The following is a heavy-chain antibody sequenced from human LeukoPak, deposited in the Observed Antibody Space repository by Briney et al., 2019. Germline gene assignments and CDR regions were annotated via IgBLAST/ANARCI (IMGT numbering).Heavy chain of an antibody. Sequence: GGSLRLSCAASGFTFSDYAMAWVRQAPGKGLEWVSSISGGGGATSYADSVEGRFTISRDNAKNTLYLQMNSLRAEDTAVYYCARGLLGIDFWGQGTLVTVSS. CDR2: ISGGGGAT. J-gene: IGHJ4*02. V-gene: IGHV3-21*01. CDR1: GFTFSDYA. CDR3: ARGLLGIDF. D-gene: IGHD2-8*02.